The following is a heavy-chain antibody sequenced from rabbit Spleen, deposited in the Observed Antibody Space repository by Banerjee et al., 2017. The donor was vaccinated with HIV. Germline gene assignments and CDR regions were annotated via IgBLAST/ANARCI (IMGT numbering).Heavy chain of an antibody. CDR3: ARDLAAWNSGSYAFNL. CDR2: IYNGDGST. CDR1: GFDFSSDA. V-gene: IGHV1S47*01. D-gene: IGHD1-1*01. J-gene: IGHJ4*01. Sequence: QEQLVESGGGLVQPEGSLTLTCKASGFDFSSDAMCWVRQAPGKGPEWTACIYNGDGSTYYASWVNGRFTISKTSSTTVTLQMTSLTAADTATYFCARDLAAWNSGSYAFNLWGQGTLVTV.